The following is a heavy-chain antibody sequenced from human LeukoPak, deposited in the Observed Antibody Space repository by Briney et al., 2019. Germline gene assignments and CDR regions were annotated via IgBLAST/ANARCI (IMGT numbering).Heavy chain of an antibody. V-gene: IGHV3-9*01. Sequence: GRSLRLSCAASGFTFDDYAMHWVRQAPGKGLEWVSGISWNSGSIGYADSVKGRFTISRDNAKNSLYLQMNSLRAEDTALYYCAKDKSRWLDAFDIWGQGTMVTVSS. D-gene: IGHD5-12*01. J-gene: IGHJ3*02. CDR1: GFTFDDYA. CDR3: AKDKSRWLDAFDI. CDR2: ISWNSGSI.